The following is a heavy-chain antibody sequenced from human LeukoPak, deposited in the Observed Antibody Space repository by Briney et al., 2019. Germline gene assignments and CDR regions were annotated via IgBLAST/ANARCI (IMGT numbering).Heavy chain of an antibody. J-gene: IGHJ6*03. CDR3: ARSSGWYHRGPDYYYYYMDV. Sequence: GGSLRLSCAASGFTFNSYSMNWFRQAPGKGLEWVSFISSSSSYIYYADSVKGRFTISRDNAKNSLYLQMNSLRAEDTAVYYCARSSGWYHRGPDYYYYYMDVWGKGTTVTVS. V-gene: IGHV3-21*01. CDR1: GFTFNSYS. D-gene: IGHD6-19*01. CDR2: ISSSSSYI.